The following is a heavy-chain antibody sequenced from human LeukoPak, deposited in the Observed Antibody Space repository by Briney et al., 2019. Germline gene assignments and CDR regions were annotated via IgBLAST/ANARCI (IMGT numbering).Heavy chain of an antibody. V-gene: IGHV1-69*13. CDR1: GGTFSSYA. CDR2: IISIFGTA. D-gene: IGHD3-22*01. CDR3: ASVMDHYDSWFDP. Sequence: GASVRVSCKASGGTFSSYAISWVRQAPGQGLEWMGGIISIFGTANYAQKFQGRVTITADESTSTAYMELSSLRSEDTAVYYCASVMDHYDSWFDPWGQGTLVTVSS. J-gene: IGHJ5*02.